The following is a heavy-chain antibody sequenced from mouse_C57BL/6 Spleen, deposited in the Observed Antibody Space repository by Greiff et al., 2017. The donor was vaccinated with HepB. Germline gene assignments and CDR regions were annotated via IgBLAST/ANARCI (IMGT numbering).Heavy chain of an antibody. Sequence: QVQLKQPGAELVRPGTSVKLSCKASGYTFTSYWMHWVKQRPGQGLEWIGVIDPSDSYTNYNQKFKGKATLTVDTSSSTAYMQLSSLTSEDSAVYYCARTYYYGSSYLYWYFDVWGTGTTVTVSS. J-gene: IGHJ1*03. CDR2: IDPSDSYT. CDR3: ARTYYYGSSYLYWYFDV. CDR1: GYTFTSYW. D-gene: IGHD1-1*01. V-gene: IGHV1-59*01.